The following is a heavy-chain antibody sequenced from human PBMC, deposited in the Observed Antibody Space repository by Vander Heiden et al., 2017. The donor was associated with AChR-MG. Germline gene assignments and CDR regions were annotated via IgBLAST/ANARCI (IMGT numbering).Heavy chain of an antibody. J-gene: IGHJ6*03. D-gene: IGHD6-13*01. CDR3: IAAAGTYYYYYYMDV. CDR1: GGSISSSSYY. V-gene: IGHV4-39*01. CDR2: IYYSGST. Sequence: QLQLQESGPGLVKPSETLSLTCTVSGGSISSSSYYWGWIRQPPGKGLEWIGSIYYSGSTYYNPSLKSRVTISVDTSKNQFSLKLSSVTAADTAVYYPIAAAGTYYYYYYMDVWGKGTTVTVSS.